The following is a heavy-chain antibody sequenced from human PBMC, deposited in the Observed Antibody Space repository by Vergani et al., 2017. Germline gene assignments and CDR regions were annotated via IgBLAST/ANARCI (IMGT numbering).Heavy chain of an antibody. J-gene: IGHJ5*02. D-gene: IGHD3-10*01. V-gene: IGHV4-38-2*02. Sequence: QVQLQESGPGLVKPSETLSLTCTVSNYSISRGYFWGWIRRPPGKGLEWIASFHHTGMTYNNPSIKSRVTISVDTSKNQFSLKLNSVTAADTAVYYCGRVADFYGLESRLLDLWGQGILVTVSS. CDR1: NYSISRGYF. CDR3: GRVADFYGLESRLLDL. CDR2: FHHTGMT.